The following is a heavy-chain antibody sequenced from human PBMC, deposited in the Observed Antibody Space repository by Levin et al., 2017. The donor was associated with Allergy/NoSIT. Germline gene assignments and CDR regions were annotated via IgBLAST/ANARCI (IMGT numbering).Heavy chain of an antibody. CDR3: ARGLLSSPSFDP. CDR1: GGSISSGSYS. V-gene: IGHV4-30-2*01. D-gene: IGHD3-10*01. Sequence: PSQTLSLTCAVSGGSISSGSYSWSWIRQPPGKGLEWIGYIYHSGSTYYNPSLKSRVTISVDRSKNQFSLKLSSVTAADTAVYYCARGLLSSPSFDPWGQGTLVTVSS. CDR2: IYHSGST. J-gene: IGHJ5*02.